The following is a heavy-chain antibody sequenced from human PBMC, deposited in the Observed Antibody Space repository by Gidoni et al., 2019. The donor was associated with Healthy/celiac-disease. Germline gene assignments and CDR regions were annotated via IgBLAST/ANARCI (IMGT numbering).Heavy chain of an antibody. D-gene: IGHD2-15*01. Sequence: VQLQESGPGLVKPSETLSLTCTVSGGSISSYYWSWIRQPPVKGLEWIGYIYYSGSTNYTPPLKSRVTISVDTSKNQFSLKLSSVTAADTAVYYCARTDINAFDIWGQGTMVTVSS. J-gene: IGHJ3*02. CDR2: IYYSGST. V-gene: IGHV4-59*01. CDR3: ARTDINAFDI. CDR1: GGSISSYY.